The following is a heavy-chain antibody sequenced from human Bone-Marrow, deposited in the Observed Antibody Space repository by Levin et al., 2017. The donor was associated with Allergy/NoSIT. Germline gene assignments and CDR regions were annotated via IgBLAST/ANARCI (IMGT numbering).Heavy chain of an antibody. J-gene: IGHJ4*02. D-gene: IGHD4-17*01. CDR3: ARGLIDYGDLLLFDS. V-gene: IGHV3-21*01. CDR1: GFTFSRYS. Sequence: TGGSLRLSCAASGFTFSRYSMDWVRQAPGKGLEWVSSISSGSTYIYYADSVKGRFTISRDNAKNSLYLQMNSLRAEDTAVYYCARGLIDYGDLLLFDSWGQGTLVTVSS. CDR2: ISSGSTYI.